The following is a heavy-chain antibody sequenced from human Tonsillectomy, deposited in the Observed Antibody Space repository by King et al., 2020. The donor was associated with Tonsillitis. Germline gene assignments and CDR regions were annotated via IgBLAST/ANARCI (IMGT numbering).Heavy chain of an antibody. CDR3: AKADSSGCLDY. J-gene: IGHJ4*02. CDR1: GFTFSSYG. V-gene: IGHV3-30*18. Sequence: VQLVESGGGVVQPGRSLRLSCAASGFTFSSYGMHWVRQAPGKGLEWVAVISYDGSNKYYADSVKGRFTISRDNSKKTLYLQMNSLRAEDTAVYYGAKADSSGCLDYWGQGALVTVSS. CDR2: ISYDGSNK. D-gene: IGHD6-19*01.